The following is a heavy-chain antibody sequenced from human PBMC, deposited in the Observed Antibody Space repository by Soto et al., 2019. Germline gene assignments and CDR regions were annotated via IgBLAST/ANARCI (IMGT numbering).Heavy chain of an antibody. CDR3: AKARGHLGGYYFDY. Sequence: GGSLRLSCAASGFTFSSYGMHWVRQAPGKGLEWVAVISYDGSNKYYADSVKGRFTISRDNSKNTLYLQMNSLRAEDTAVYYCAKARGHLGGYYFDYWGQGTLVTVSS. CDR2: ISYDGSNK. V-gene: IGHV3-30*18. D-gene: IGHD3-10*01. CDR1: GFTFSSYG. J-gene: IGHJ4*02.